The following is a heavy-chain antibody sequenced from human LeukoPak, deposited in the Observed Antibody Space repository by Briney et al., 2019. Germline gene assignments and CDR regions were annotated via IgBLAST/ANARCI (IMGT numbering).Heavy chain of an antibody. J-gene: IGHJ4*02. CDR3: ARDMSSSYYDILTGYYYFDY. V-gene: IGHV1-18*04. CDR2: ISAYNGNT. CDR1: GYTFTGYY. Sequence: ASVKVSCMASGYTFTGYYMHWVRQAPGQGLEWMGWISAYNGNTNYAQKPQGRVTMTTDTSTSTAYMELRSLRSDDTAVYYCARDMSSSYYDILTGYYYFDYWGQGTLVTVSS. D-gene: IGHD3-9*01.